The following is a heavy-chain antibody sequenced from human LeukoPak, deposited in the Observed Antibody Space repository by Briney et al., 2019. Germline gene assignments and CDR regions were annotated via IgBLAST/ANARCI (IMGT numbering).Heavy chain of an antibody. D-gene: IGHD3-10*01. Sequence: HPGGSLRLSCAASGFTFSSYGMHWVRQAPGKGLEWVAVISYDGSNKYYADSVKGRFTISRDNSKNTLYLQMNSLRAEDTAVYYCAKSYPYYGSGVNWFDPWGQGTLVTVSS. CDR2: ISYDGSNK. V-gene: IGHV3-30*18. J-gene: IGHJ5*02. CDR3: AKSYPYYGSGVNWFDP. CDR1: GFTFSSYG.